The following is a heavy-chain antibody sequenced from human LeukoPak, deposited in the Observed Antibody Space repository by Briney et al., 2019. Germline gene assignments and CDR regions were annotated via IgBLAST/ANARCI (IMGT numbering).Heavy chain of an antibody. J-gene: IGHJ4*02. CDR3: AGLAGFYDY. CDR2: IYYSGST. V-gene: IGHV4-59*01. CDR1: GGSISSYY. Sequence: SETLSLTCTVSGGSISSYYWSWIRQPPGKGLEWIGYIYYSGSTDYNPSLKSRVTISVDTSKNQFSLRLSSVTAADTAVYYCAGLAGFYDYWGQGTLVTVSS. D-gene: IGHD6-13*01.